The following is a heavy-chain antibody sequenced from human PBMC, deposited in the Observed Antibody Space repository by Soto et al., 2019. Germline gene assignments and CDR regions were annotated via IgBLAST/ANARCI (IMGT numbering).Heavy chain of an antibody. J-gene: IGHJ5*02. D-gene: IGHD2-2*01. CDR1: GYPFSNYG. CDR2: ISLYSDGT. Sequence: GSVKVSFKTSGYPFSNYGITLVRQAPGQPLEWLGWISLYSDGTNYAQKFRGRVSMTTDTSTTTAYMELRSLRSDDTAVYYCARVVPGAEAWFGPWGQGTMVTVSS. CDR3: ARVVPGAEAWFGP. V-gene: IGHV1-18*01.